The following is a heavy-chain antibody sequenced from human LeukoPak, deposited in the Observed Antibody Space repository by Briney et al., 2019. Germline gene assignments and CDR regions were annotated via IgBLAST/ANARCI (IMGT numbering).Heavy chain of an antibody. CDR2: ITRSSSYI. CDR3: ARHVVAVGFDY. J-gene: IGHJ4*02. D-gene: IGHD3-22*01. CDR1: GFTFSSYS. V-gene: IGHV3-21*01. Sequence: PGGSLRLSCAASGFTFSSYSMNWVRKAPGKGLQWVSSITRSSSYIYYADSVKGRFTISRDNAKNSLYLQMNSLRAEDTAVYYCARHVVAVGFDYWGQGTLVTVSS.